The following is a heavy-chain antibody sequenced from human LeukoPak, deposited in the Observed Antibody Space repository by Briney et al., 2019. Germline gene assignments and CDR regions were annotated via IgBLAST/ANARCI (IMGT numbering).Heavy chain of an antibody. CDR3: NIAVAGPYYFDY. V-gene: IGHV1-2*02. D-gene: IGHD6-19*01. CDR2: INPNSGGT. CDR1: GYTFTGYY. Sequence: ASVKVSCKASGYTFTGYYMHWVRQAPGQGLEWIGWINPNSGGTNYAQKFQGRVTMTRDTSISTAYMELSRLRSDDTAVYYCNIAVAGPYYFDYWGQGTLVTVSS. J-gene: IGHJ4*02.